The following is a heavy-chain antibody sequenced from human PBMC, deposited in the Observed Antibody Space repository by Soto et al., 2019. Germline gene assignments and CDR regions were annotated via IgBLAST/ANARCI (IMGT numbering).Heavy chain of an antibody. V-gene: IGHV3-48*02. CDR1: GFTFSRYS. CDR2: ISDTTTNK. D-gene: IGHD3-9*01. Sequence: EVQLVESGGGLVQPGGSLRLSCAASGFTFSRYSMNWVRQAPGKRPEWVSFISDTTTNKLYADSVKGRFTISRDNAQNSLYLQMNSLRDEDTAIYYCARSLRLVGVTFEYWGRGTLVTVSS. CDR3: ARSLRLVGVTFEY. J-gene: IGHJ4*02.